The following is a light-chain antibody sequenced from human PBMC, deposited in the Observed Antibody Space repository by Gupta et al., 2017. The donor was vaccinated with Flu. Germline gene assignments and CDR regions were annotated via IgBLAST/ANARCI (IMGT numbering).Light chain of an antibody. CDR1: SGSLASNY. Sequence: FMLTQPHSVSESPGKPVTISCPRRSGSLASNYVQWFQQRPGSAPTTVIYEDNQSPSGVPDRFSGSIDSSSNSASLTISGLKTEDEADYYCQSYDSSNVVLGGGTKLTVL. CDR2: EDN. CDR3: QSYDSSNVV. J-gene: IGLJ2*01. V-gene: IGLV6-57*02.